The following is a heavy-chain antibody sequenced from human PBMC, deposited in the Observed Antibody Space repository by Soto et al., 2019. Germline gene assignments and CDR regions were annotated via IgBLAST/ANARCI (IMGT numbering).Heavy chain of an antibody. CDR3: ARDHPLGYCSSTSCYNRVDYYYYMDV. CDR1: GYTFTSYY. J-gene: IGHJ6*03. V-gene: IGHV1-46*03. Sequence: QVQLVQSGAEVKKPGASVKVSCKASGYTFTSYYMHWVRQAPGQGLEWMGIINPSGGSTSYAQKFQGRVPMTRDTSTSTVYMELSSLRSEDTAVYYCARDHPLGYCSSTSCYNRVDYYYYMDVWGKGTTVTVSS. CDR2: INPSGGST. D-gene: IGHD2-2*02.